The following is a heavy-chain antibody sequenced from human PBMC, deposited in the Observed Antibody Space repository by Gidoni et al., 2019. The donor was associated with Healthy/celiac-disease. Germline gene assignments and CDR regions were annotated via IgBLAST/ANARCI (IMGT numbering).Heavy chain of an antibody. CDR1: GFTFSSYA. V-gene: IGHV3-30-3*01. CDR2: ISYDGSNK. Sequence: QVQLVESGGGVVQPGRSLRLSCAASGFTFSSYAMHWVRQAPGKGLEWVAVISYDGSNKYYADSVKGRFTISRDNSKNTLYLQMNSLRAEDTAVYYCARETPKPGLYYFDYWGQGTLVTVSS. J-gene: IGHJ4*02. CDR3: ARETPKPGLYYFDY.